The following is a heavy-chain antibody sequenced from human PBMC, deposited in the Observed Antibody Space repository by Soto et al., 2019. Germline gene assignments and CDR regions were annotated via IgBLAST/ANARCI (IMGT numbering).Heavy chain of an antibody. CDR2: IKQDGTDK. CDR3: VAGYCGGAGCPIWFDP. D-gene: IGHD2-21*01. J-gene: IGHJ5*02. CDR1: GFTFRDYY. Sequence: EVQLVESGGGLVQPGGSLRLSCAASGFTFRDYYMSWVRQTPGKGLEWVANIKQDGTDKYYVDSVKGRFTISRDNAKNSLYLQMNSLRADDTAVYYCVAGYCGGAGCPIWFDPWGQGTLVTVSS. V-gene: IGHV3-7*01.